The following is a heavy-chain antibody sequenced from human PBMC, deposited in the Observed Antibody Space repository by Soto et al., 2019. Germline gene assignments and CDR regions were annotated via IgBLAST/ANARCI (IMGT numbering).Heavy chain of an antibody. Sequence: GGSLILSCAASGFTVSSNYMSWVRQAPGKGLEWVSVIYSGGSTYYADSVKGRFTISRHNSKNTLYLQMNSLRAEDTAVYYCARTKGGVVSSWGQGTLVTVSS. D-gene: IGHD3-16*01. CDR2: IYSGGST. CDR3: ARTKGGVVSS. V-gene: IGHV3-53*04. J-gene: IGHJ4*02. CDR1: GFTVSSNY.